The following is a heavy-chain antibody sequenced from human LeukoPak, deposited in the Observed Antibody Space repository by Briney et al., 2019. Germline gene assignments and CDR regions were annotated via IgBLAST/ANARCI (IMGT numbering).Heavy chain of an antibody. CDR1: GYTFTSYY. D-gene: IGHD5-12*01. Sequence: ASVKVSCKASGYTFTSYYMHWVRQAPGQGLEWMGIINPDGSRTSYAQKFQSRVTMTRDMSTSTVNMELSSLRSEDTAVYYCARVGRGYSGYDLFDYWGQGTLVTVSS. V-gene: IGHV1-46*01. CDR2: INPDGSRT. CDR3: ARVGRGYSGYDLFDY. J-gene: IGHJ4*02.